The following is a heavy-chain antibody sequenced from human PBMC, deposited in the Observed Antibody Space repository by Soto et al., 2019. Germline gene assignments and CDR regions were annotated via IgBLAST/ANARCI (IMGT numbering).Heavy chain of an antibody. CDR2: ISGYGDII. CDR3: AKGYSYGVLEPLGY. Sequence: GGSLRLSCAASGFIFSSQNMNWVRQAPGKGLQWIAYISGYGDIIDQADSLKGRFTISRDNAKNSLYLQMDSLRAEDTGVYYCAKGYSYGVLEPLGYWGQGTLVTVSS. D-gene: IGHD5-18*01. V-gene: IGHV3-48*03. J-gene: IGHJ4*02. CDR1: GFIFSSQN.